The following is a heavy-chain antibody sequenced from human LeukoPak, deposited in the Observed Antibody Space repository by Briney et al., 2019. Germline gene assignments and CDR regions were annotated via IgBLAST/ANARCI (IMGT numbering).Heavy chain of an antibody. J-gene: IGHJ3*02. V-gene: IGHV3-7*01. CDR2: IKQDGSEK. Sequence: PGGSLRLSCAASGFTFSSYWMSWVRQAPGKGLEWVANIKQDGSEKYYVDSVKGRFTISSDNAKNSLYLQMNSLRAEDTAVYYCARAAAIGYSYVLGAFDIWGQGTMVTVSS. CDR1: GFTFSSYW. CDR3: ARAAAIGYSYVLGAFDI. D-gene: IGHD5-18*01.